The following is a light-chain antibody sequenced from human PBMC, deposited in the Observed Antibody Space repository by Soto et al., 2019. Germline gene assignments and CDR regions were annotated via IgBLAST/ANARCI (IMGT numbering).Light chain of an antibody. CDR1: QSGSSSY. V-gene: IGKV3-20*01. Sequence: EMVLTQSPGTLSLSPGERATLSCRASQSGSSSYLAWYQQKPGQAPRLFIYGASSRATGIPDRLRGSGPGTDLTLTTNRLQPEDFAVYYCHQYASSAWTFGQGPKVEVK. J-gene: IGKJ1*01. CDR3: HQYASSAWT. CDR2: GAS.